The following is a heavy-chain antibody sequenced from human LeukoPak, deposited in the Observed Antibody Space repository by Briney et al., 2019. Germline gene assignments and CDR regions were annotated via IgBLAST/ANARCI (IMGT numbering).Heavy chain of an antibody. Sequence: GGSLRLSCAASGFTVSSNYMSWVRQAPGKGLEWVSVIYSGGSTYYADSVKGRFTISRDNSKNTLYLQMNSLRAEDTAVYYCARSQGEAAYWYFDLWGRGTLVTVSS. J-gene: IGHJ2*01. CDR3: ARSQGEAAYWYFDL. D-gene: IGHD3-10*01. V-gene: IGHV3-53*01. CDR2: IYSGGST. CDR1: GFTVSSNY.